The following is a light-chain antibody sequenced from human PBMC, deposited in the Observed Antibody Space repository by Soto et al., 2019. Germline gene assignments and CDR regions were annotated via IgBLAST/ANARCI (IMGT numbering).Light chain of an antibody. CDR3: QQYYGYSRT. CDR1: QSISSW. J-gene: IGKJ1*01. V-gene: IGKV1-5*01. Sequence: DIPMTQSPSTLSASVGDRVTITCRASQSISSWLAWYQQKPGEAPKLLISDASSLKSGVPSRFSGSGSATEFTLTISSLQPDDFATYYCQQYYGYSRTFGQGTKVEIK. CDR2: DAS.